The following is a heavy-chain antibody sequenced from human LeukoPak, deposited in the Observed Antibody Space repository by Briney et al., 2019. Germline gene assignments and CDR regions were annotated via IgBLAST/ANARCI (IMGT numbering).Heavy chain of an antibody. CDR1: GGTFSSYA. J-gene: IGHJ4*02. CDR2: IIPILGIA. Sequence: SVKVSCKASGGTFSSYAISWVRQAPGQGLEWMGRIIPILGIANYAQKFQGRVTMTRDTSTSTVYMELSSLRSEDTAVYYCARNFIVGATGDYFDYWGQGTLVTVSS. V-gene: IGHV1-69*04. CDR3: ARNFIVGATGDYFDY. D-gene: IGHD1-26*01.